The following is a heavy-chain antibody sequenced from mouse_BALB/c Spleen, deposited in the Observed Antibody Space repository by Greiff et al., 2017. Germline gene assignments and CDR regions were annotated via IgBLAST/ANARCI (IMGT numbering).Heavy chain of an antibody. V-gene: IGHV14-3*02. Sequence: DVHLVESGAELVKPGASVKLSCTASGFNIKDTYMHWVKQRPEQGLEWIGRIDPANGNTKYDPKFQGKATITADTSSNTAYLQLSSLTSEDTAVYYCALWGGFAYWGQGTLVTVSA. D-gene: IGHD1-1*02. CDR1: GFNIKDTY. CDR3: ALWGGFAY. J-gene: IGHJ3*01. CDR2: IDPANGNT.